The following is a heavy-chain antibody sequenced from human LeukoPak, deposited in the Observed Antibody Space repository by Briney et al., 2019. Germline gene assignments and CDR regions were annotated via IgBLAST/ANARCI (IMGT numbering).Heavy chain of an antibody. J-gene: IGHJ3*02. D-gene: IGHD3-10*01. Sequence: GASLRLSCSASGFTFNSYTMYWVRQAPGKGLEWVANIKEDGSEKYYVDSVKGRFTISRDNAKNSLYLHMNSLTAEDTAMYYCARDWVAGVPFDAFDIWGQGTMVSVSS. CDR1: GFTFNSYT. CDR2: IKEDGSEK. CDR3: ARDWVAGVPFDAFDI. V-gene: IGHV3-7*03.